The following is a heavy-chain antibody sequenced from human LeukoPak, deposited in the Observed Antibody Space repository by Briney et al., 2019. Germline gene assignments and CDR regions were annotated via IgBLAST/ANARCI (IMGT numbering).Heavy chain of an antibody. J-gene: IGHJ4*02. CDR1: AFAFTFSTSG. CDR3: AREGGTIEIGEFDY. Sequence: PGRSLRISCAASAFAFTFSTSGMHWVRQAPCKGLEWVAFIQYDDSEKYYADSVRGRCTISRDNSKNTVYLQMNSLRAEDTAVYYCAREGGTIEIGEFDYWGQGTLVTVSS. V-gene: IGHV3-33*05. D-gene: IGHD3-16*02. CDR2: IQYDDSEK.